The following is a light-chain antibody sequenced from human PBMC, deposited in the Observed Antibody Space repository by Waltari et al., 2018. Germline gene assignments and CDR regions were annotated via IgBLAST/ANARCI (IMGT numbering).Light chain of an antibody. J-gene: IGKJ1*01. V-gene: IGKV1-5*01. CDR1: QGISRW. CDR3: QQYNSLWT. CDR2: DAS. Sequence: DIQMTQSPSILSASVGDSVTITCRASQGISRWLAWYQQKAGKAPKLLIYDASSLEGGVPSRFSGSGSGTDFTLTISSLQPDDFATYYCQQYNSLWTFGQWTKVE.